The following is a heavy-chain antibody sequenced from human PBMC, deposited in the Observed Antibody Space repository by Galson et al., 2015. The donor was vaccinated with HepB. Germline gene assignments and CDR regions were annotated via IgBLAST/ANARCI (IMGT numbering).Heavy chain of an antibody. Sequence: SVKVSCKASGYTFTGYYMHWVRQAPGQGLEWMGWINPNSGGTNYAQKFQGWVTMTRDTSISTAYMELSRLRSDDTAVYYCARENSYDYGDYYYYYGMDVWGQGTTVTVSS. CDR3: ARENSYDYGDYYYYYGMDV. D-gene: IGHD4-17*01. V-gene: IGHV1-2*04. CDR1: GYTFTGYY. J-gene: IGHJ6*02. CDR2: INPNSGGT.